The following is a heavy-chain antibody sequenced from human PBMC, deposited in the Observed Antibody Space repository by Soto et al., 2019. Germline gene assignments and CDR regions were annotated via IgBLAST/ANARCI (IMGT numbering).Heavy chain of an antibody. J-gene: IGHJ6*02. CDR2: ISNDGTNR. CDR3: AKPESGYNNGPSESYYFYAMDV. D-gene: IGHD5-18*01. Sequence: QVQLVESGGGVVQPGRSLRLSCAASGFSFSSYGVHWVRQAPGKGLEWVALISNDGTNRYYADSVKGRFIISRDNSKNTVYLQMNSLRGEDTAVYFCAKPESGYNNGPSESYYFYAMDVWGQGTTVTVSS. CDR1: GFSFSSYG. V-gene: IGHV3-30*18.